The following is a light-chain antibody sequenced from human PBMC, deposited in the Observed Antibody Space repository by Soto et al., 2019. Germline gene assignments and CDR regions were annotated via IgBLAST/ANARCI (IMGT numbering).Light chain of an antibody. Sequence: AIQMTQSPSSLSASVGDRVTITCRASQGIGIDLGWYQQKPGKAPKLLIYAASSLQSGVPSRFSGSGSGTDFTLTISSLQPEEFATYYCLQDFNFPLTFGGGTKVEIK. V-gene: IGKV1-6*01. CDR2: AAS. CDR1: QGIGID. CDR3: LQDFNFPLT. J-gene: IGKJ4*01.